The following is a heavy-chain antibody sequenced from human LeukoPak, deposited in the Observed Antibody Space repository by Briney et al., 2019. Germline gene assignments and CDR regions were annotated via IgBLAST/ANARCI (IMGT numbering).Heavy chain of an antibody. V-gene: IGHV3-23*01. Sequence: PGGSLRLSCAASGFTFSSYAMSWVRQAPGKGLDWVSTITGSGGSTFYADSVKGRFTISRDNSKNTLDLQMNSLRVEDTAVYYCAKGFFGSSNYYFEYWGQGTLVTVSS. J-gene: IGHJ4*02. CDR2: ITGSGGST. D-gene: IGHD6-13*01. CDR3: AKGFFGSSNYYFEY. CDR1: GFTFSSYA.